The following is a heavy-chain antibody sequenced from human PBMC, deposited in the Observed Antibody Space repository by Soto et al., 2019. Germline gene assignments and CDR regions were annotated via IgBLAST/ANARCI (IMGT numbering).Heavy chain of an antibody. CDR1: SCSMSSTSDY. Sequence: PSETLSLSRTVSSCSMSSTSDYGAWIRQPPGKGLEWIGAIYYDGTTYYTESLKSRVSISVDTSKNQFSLKLSSVTAADTAVYYCAREFDGVAYYDSKDYYYYYGMDVWGQGTTVTVSS. CDR2: IYYDGTT. CDR3: AREFDGVAYYDSKDYYYYYGMDV. V-gene: IGHV4-39*07. D-gene: IGHD3-22*01. J-gene: IGHJ6*02.